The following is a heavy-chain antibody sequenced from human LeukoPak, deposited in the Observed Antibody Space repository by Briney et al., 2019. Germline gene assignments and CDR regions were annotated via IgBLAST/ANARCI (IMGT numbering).Heavy chain of an antibody. J-gene: IGHJ6*04. D-gene: IGHD3-22*01. V-gene: IGHV3-23*01. Sequence: GGSLRLSCAASGFTFSNYAMSWVRQAPGKVLEWVSAISDSGGSTYYTDSVTGRFTISRDNSKNTLSLQVNRLRAEDTAVYHCAKASLLRYYDFDVWGKGTTVTVSS. CDR1: GFTFSNYA. CDR2: ISDSGGST. CDR3: AKASLLRYYDFDV.